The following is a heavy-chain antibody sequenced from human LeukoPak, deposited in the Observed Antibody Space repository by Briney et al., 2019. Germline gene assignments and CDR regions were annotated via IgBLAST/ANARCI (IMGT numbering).Heavy chain of an antibody. J-gene: IGHJ6*02. D-gene: IGHD2-15*01. CDR1: GFTFSTYA. V-gene: IGHV3-23*01. CDR3: VKGMASSWGCYYYYGMDV. Sequence: PGGSLRLSCAASGFTFSTYAMGWVRQAPGKGLEWVSAISGHGSNTYYADSVKGRFTVSRDNSKNTLYLQMNSLRVEDTAVYYCVKGMASSWGCYYYYGMDVWGQGTTVTVSS. CDR2: ISGHGSNT.